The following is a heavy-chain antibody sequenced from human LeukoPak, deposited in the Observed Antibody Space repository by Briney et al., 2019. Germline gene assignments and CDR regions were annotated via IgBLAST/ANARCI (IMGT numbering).Heavy chain of an antibody. D-gene: IGHD4-23*01. CDR1: GFTFSSYG. Sequence: GGSLRLSCAASGFTFSSYGMHWVRQAPGKGLEWVAVISYDGSNKYYADSVKGRLTISRDNSKNTLYLQMNSLRAEDTAVYYCAKDLTDYVGDYWGQGTLVTVSS. CDR2: ISYDGSNK. J-gene: IGHJ4*02. V-gene: IGHV3-30*18. CDR3: AKDLTDYVGDY.